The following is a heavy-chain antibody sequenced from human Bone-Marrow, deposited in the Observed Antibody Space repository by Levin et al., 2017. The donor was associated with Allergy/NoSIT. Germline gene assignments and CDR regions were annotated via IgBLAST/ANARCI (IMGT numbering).Heavy chain of an antibody. D-gene: IGHD3-9*01. CDR1: GFTFDDYA. CDR3: AKDPNDIVTGYDY. V-gene: IGHV3-9*01. J-gene: IGHJ4*02. Sequence: PGGSLRLSCAASGFTFDDYAMHWVRQAPGKGLEWVSGISWNSGSIGYADSVKGRFTISRDNAKNSLYLQMNSLRAEDTALYYCAKDPNDIVTGYDYWGQGTLVTVSS. CDR2: ISWNSGSI.